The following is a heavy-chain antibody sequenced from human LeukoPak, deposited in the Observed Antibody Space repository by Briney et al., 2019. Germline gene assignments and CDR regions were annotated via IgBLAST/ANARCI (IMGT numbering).Heavy chain of an antibody. CDR1: GFTFSGSA. V-gene: IGHV3-73*01. CDR2: IKSKANNFAT. Sequence: PGGSLRLSCAASGFTFSGSAMHWVRQASGKGLEWVGRIKSKANNFATAYAASVKGRFTISRDDSKNTAYLQMNSLKIEDTAMYYCTRLDSGSYSFDYWGQGTLVTVSS. D-gene: IGHD1-26*01. CDR3: TRLDSGSYSFDY. J-gene: IGHJ4*02.